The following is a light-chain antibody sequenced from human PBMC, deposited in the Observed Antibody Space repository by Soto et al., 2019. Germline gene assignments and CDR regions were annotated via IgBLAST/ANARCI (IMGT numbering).Light chain of an antibody. CDR1: QNIGSR. V-gene: IGKV1-5*01. Sequence: DIQMTQSPSTLSASVGDRVAITCRASQNIGSRLDWYQQKPDEAPKLLIYDASSLESGVPLRFGGSGSGTDFTLIISSLQPDDFATYYCQQCNPPFTFGGGTKVEIK. CDR3: QQCNPPFT. J-gene: IGKJ4*01. CDR2: DAS.